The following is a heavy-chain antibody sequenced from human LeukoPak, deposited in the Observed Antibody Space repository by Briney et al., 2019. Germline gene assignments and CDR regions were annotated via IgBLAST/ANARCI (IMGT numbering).Heavy chain of an antibody. CDR2: ISSISSNI. CDR3: ARGGDWAY. CDR1: GFTFSSYS. J-gene: IGHJ4*02. V-gene: IGHV3-21*01. Sequence: PGGSLRLSCAASGFTFSSYSMNWVRQAPGKGLEWVSAISSISSNIYYADSVKGRFTISRDNAKNSLYLQMNSLRAEDTAVYYCARGGDWAYWGQGTLVTVSS. D-gene: IGHD2-21*01.